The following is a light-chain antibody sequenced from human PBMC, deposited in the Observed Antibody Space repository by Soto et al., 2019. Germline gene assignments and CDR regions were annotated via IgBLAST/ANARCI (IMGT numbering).Light chain of an antibody. CDR1: QSVTSSY. CDR3: QQYGSSPPT. V-gene: IGKV3-20*01. Sequence: EIVLTQSPGTLSLSPGERATLSSRASQSVTSSYLAWYQQKPGQAPRLLIYGASSRATGIPDRFSGSGSGTDFTLTISRLEPEDFAVYYCQQYGSSPPTFGPGTKVDIK. CDR2: GAS. J-gene: IGKJ3*01.